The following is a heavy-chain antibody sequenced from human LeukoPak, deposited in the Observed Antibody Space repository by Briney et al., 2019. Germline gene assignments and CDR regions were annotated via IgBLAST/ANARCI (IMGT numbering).Heavy chain of an antibody. CDR3: AREAGYSSGWDY. V-gene: IGHV1-69*05. CDR2: IIPIFGTA. Sequence: SVKVSCKASGGTFSSYAISWVRQAPGQGLEWMGGIIPIFGTANYAQKFQGRVTITTDESTSTAYMELSRLRSEDTAVYYCAREAGYSSGWDYWGQGTLVTVSS. J-gene: IGHJ4*02. CDR1: GGTFSSYA. D-gene: IGHD6-19*01.